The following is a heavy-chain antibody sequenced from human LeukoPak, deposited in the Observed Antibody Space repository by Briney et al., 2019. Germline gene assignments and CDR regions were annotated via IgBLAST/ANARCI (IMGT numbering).Heavy chain of an antibody. CDR1: GFAFNTYD. Sequence: AGGSPRLSCSAAGFAFNTYDMHWVRQAPGKGLQWVSYISDGGGTTYYADSVKGRFTISRDNGKNPLFLQMNSLSAEDTAIYYCARDRDSDGLDVWGQGTTVTV. D-gene: IGHD2-15*01. CDR2: ISDGGGTT. CDR3: ARDRDSDGLDV. V-gene: IGHV3-48*03. J-gene: IGHJ6*02.